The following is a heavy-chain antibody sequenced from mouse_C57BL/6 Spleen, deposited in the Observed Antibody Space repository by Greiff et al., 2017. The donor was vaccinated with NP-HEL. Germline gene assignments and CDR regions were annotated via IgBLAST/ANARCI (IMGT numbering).Heavy chain of an antibody. J-gene: IGHJ1*03. CDR2: ISDGGSYT. V-gene: IGHV5-4*03. CDR1: GFTFSSYA. CDR3: ASLITTVVRYFDV. Sequence: EVKVEESGGGLVKPGGSLKLSCAASGFTFSSYAMSWVRQTPEKRLEWVATISDGGSYTYYPDNVKGRFTISRDNAKNNLYLQMSHLKSEDTAMYYCASLITTVVRYFDVWGTGTTVTVSS. D-gene: IGHD1-1*01.